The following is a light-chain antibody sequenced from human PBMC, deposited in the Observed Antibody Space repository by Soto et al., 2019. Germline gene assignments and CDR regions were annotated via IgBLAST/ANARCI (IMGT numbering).Light chain of an antibody. J-gene: IGKJ2*01. CDR3: QQLNDRRFS. Sequence: IQLTQSPSSLSASVGDRVTISCRASQGNNSFVAWYQQKSGKAPKLLIYAASTLQSGVPSRFSGSGSGTDFTLTISSLQHADFATYYCQQLNDRRFSFGQGTKRAIK. CDR2: AAS. V-gene: IGKV1-9*01. CDR1: QGNNSF.